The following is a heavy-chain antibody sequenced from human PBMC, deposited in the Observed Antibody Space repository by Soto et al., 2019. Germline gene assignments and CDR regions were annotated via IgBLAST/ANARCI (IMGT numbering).Heavy chain of an antibody. CDR3: AREGSSPWYGY. CDR1: GGSISSYY. CDR2: IYYSGST. Sequence: SETLSLTCTVSGGSISSYYWSWIRQPPGKGLEWIGYIYYSGSTNYNPSLKSRVTISVDTSKNQFSLKLSSVTAADTAVYYCAREGSSPWYGYWGQGTLVTVSS. D-gene: IGHD6-13*01. J-gene: IGHJ4*02. V-gene: IGHV4-59*01.